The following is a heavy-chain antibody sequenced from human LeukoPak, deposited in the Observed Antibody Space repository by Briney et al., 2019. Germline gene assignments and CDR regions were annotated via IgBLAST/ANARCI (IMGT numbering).Heavy chain of an antibody. CDR3: ARLIEYSSSSGDLDY. J-gene: IGHJ4*02. D-gene: IGHD6-6*01. Sequence: ASVKVSCKASGYTFTSYGISWVRQAPGQGLEWMGWINPNSGGTNYAQKFQGRVTMTRDTSISTAYMELSRLRSDDTAVYYCARLIEYSSSSGDLDYWGQGTLVTVSS. CDR2: INPNSGGT. CDR1: GYTFTSYG. V-gene: IGHV1-2*02.